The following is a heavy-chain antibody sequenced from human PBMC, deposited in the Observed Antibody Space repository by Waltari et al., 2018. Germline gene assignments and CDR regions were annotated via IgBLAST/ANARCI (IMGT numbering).Heavy chain of an antibody. CDR2: ISSSGSYI. J-gene: IGHJ3*02. CDR3: ARAAAGTDDAFDM. Sequence: EVQLVESGGGLVKPGGSLRLSCAASGFTFSSYSMNWVRQAPGKGLEWVSSISSSGSYIYYADSVKGRFTISRDNAKNSLYLQMNSLRAEDTAVYYCARAAAGTDDAFDMWGQGTMVTVSS. CDR1: GFTFSSYS. V-gene: IGHV3-21*01. D-gene: IGHD6-13*01.